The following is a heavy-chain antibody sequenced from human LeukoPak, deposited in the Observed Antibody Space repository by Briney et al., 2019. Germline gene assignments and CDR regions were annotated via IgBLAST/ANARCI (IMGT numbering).Heavy chain of an antibody. CDR1: GFTFSSYS. CDR3: ARAETRIVVAGT. D-gene: IGHD6-19*01. CDR2: ISSSSSYI. V-gene: IGHV3-21*01. J-gene: IGHJ4*02. Sequence: PGGSLRLSCAASGFTFSSYSMNWVRQAPGKGLEWVSSISSSSSYIYYADSVKGRFTISRDNAKNSLYLQMNSLRAEDTAVYYCARAETRIVVAGTWGQGTLVTVSS.